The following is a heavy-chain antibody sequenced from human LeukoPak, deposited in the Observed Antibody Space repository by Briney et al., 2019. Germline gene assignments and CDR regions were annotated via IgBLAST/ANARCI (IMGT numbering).Heavy chain of an antibody. J-gene: IGHJ4*02. CDR3: ARDQAAVAGLELIDY. V-gene: IGHV3-30*02. CDR1: GFTFSSYG. CDR2: IRYDGSNK. D-gene: IGHD6-19*01. Sequence: PGGSLRLSCAASGFTFSSYGMHWVRQAPGKGLEWVAFIRYDGSNKYYADSVKGRFTISRDNSKNTLYLQMNSLRAEDTAVYYCARDQAAVAGLELIDYWGQGTLVTVSS.